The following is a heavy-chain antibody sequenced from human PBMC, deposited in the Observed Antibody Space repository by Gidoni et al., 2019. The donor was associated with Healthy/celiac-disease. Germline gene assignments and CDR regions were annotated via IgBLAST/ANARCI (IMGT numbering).Heavy chain of an antibody. J-gene: IGHJ4*02. CDR3: ARDGAYGDLWFDY. Sequence: QVQLVESGGGVVQPGRSLRLSCAASGFTFSSYAMHWVRQAPGKGLEWVAVISYDGSNKYYADSVKGRFTISRDNSKNTLYLQMNSLRAEDTAVYYCARDGAYGDLWFDYWGQGTLVTVSS. V-gene: IGHV3-30-3*01. CDR2: ISYDGSNK. D-gene: IGHD4-17*01. CDR1: GFTFSSYA.